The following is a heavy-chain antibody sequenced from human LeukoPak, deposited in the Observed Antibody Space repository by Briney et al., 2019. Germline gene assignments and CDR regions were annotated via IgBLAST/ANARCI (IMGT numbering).Heavy chain of an antibody. D-gene: IGHD6-13*01. CDR1: GYTPTELS. CDR3: ATKRGGSSRDGNWFDP. J-gene: IGHJ5*02. V-gene: IGHV1-24*01. CDR2: FDPEDGET. Sequence: ASVKVSCKVSGYTPTELSMHWVRQAPGKGLEWMGGFDPEDGETIYAQKFQGRVTMTEDTSTDTAYMELSSLRSEDTAVYYCATKRGGSSRDGNWFDPWGQGTPVTVSS.